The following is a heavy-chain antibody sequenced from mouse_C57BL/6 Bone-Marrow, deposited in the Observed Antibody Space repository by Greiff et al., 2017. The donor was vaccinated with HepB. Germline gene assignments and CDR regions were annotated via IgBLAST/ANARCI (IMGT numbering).Heavy chain of an antibody. Sequence: EVKLQESGPGLVKPSQSLSLTCSVTGYSITSGYYWNWIRQFPGNKLEWMGYISYDGSNNYNPSLKNRISITRDTSKNQFFLKLNSLTTEDTATYYCARRGYYYGSSYWYFDVWGTGTTVTVSS. J-gene: IGHJ1*03. CDR2: ISYDGSN. D-gene: IGHD1-1*01. CDR1: GYSITSGYY. CDR3: ARRGYYYGSSYWYFDV. V-gene: IGHV3-6*01.